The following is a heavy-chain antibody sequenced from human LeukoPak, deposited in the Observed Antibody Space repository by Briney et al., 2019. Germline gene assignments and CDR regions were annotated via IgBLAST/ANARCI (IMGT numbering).Heavy chain of an antibody. D-gene: IGHD1-7*01. Sequence: SETLSLTCGVSRGAISSSNYYWGWVRQPPGKGLEWIGNIFYSGTTYYNPSLNSRVSMSLDTSKNQFSLRLSSVTAADTAVYFCVRSETIWYYFDYWGQGRLVTVSS. V-gene: IGHV4-39*07. CDR3: VRSETIWYYFDY. CDR2: IFYSGTT. CDR1: RGAISSSNYY. J-gene: IGHJ4*02.